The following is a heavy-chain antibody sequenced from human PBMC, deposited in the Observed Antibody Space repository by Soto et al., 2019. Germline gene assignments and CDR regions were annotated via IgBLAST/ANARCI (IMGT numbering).Heavy chain of an antibody. CDR3: ARDRFDIVVVTAIAYYFDY. CDR1: GFTFSNSA. Sequence: QVQLVESGGGVVQPGRSLRLSCAASGFTFSNSAMYWVRQAPGKGLEWVAVISYDGSSKYYADSVKGRFTISRDNSKNTLYLQVTSLRAEDTAVYYCARDRFDIVVVTAIAYYFDYWGQGPRVTGSS. V-gene: IGHV3-30-3*01. CDR2: ISYDGSSK. J-gene: IGHJ4*02. D-gene: IGHD2-21*02.